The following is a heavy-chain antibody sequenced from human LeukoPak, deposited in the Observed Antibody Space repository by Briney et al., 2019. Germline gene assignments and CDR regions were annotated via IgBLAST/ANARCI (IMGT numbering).Heavy chain of an antibody. CDR1: GYTFTGYY. V-gene: IGHV1-2*02. CDR2: INPNSGGT. D-gene: IGHD6-13*01. J-gene: IGHJ4*02. Sequence: GASVKVSCKASGYTFTGYYMHWVRQAPGQGLEWMGWINPNSGGTNYAQKFQGRVTMTRDTSISTAYMELSRLRYDDTAVYYCTAVAAAGATLFDYWGQGTLVTVSS. CDR3: TAVAAAGATLFDY.